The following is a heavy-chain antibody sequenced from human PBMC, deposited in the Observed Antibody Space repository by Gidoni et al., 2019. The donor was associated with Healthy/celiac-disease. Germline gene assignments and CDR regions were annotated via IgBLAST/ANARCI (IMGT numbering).Heavy chain of an antibody. CDR3: AKDQSSVVVVAATYY. CDR1: GFTVSSYA. Sequence: EVQLLESGGGLVQPGGSLRLACAASGFTVSSYAMSWVRQAPGKGLEWVSAISGSGGSTYYADSVKGRFTISRDNSKNTLYLQMNSLRAEDTAVYYCAKDQSSVVVVAATYYWGQGTLVTVSS. J-gene: IGHJ4*02. V-gene: IGHV3-23*01. CDR2: ISGSGGST. D-gene: IGHD2-15*01.